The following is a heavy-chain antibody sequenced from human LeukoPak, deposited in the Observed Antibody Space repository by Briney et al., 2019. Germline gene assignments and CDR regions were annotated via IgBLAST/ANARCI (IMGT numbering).Heavy chain of an antibody. CDR1: GGSISSSSYY. J-gene: IGHJ6*03. Sequence: PSETLSLTCTVSGGSISSSSYYWGWIRQPPGKGLEWIGSIYHSGSTYYNPSLKSRVTISVDTSKNQFSLKLSSVTAADTAVYYCAREGSDYYGSGSYYRSYYYYMDVWGKGTTVTISS. CDR3: AREGSDYYGSGSYYRSYYYYMDV. V-gene: IGHV4-39*07. D-gene: IGHD3-10*01. CDR2: IYHSGST.